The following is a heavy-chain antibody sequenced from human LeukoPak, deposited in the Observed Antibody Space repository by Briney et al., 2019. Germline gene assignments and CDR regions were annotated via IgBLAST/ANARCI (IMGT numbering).Heavy chain of an antibody. CDR2: IKSKTDGGTT. D-gene: IGHD3-22*01. Sequence: GGSLRLSCAASGFTFSNAWMNWVRQAPGKGLEWVGRIKSKTDGGTTDYAAPVKGRLTISRDDSKNTLYLQMNSLKTEDTAVYYCTTDAGSLISRYYYYGMDVWGQGTTVTVSS. CDR3: TTDAGSLISRYYYYGMDV. V-gene: IGHV3-15*07. J-gene: IGHJ6*02. CDR1: GFTFSNAW.